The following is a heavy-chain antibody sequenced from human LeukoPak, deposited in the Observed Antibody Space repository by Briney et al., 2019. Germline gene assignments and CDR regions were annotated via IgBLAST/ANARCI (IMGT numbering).Heavy chain of an antibody. J-gene: IGHJ4*02. CDR1: GFTFSSYG. CDR2: ISYDGSNK. Sequence: GGSLRLSCAASGFTFSSYGMHWVRQAPGKGLEWVAVISYDGSNKYYADSVKGRITISRDNSKNTLYLQMNSLRAEDTAVYYCAKIALQDYDIHDYWGQGTLSPSPQ. V-gene: IGHV3-30*18. CDR3: AKIALQDYDIHDY. D-gene: IGHD3-9*01.